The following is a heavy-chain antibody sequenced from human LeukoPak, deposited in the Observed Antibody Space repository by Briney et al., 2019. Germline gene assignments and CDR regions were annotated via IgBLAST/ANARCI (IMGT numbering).Heavy chain of an antibody. V-gene: IGHV1-2*02. Sequence: GASVKVSCKASGYTFTGYYMHWVRQAPGQGLEWMGWINPNSGGTNYAQKFQGRVTMTRDTSISTAYMELSRLRSDDTAVYYCAREPSGWYRRKNWFDPWGQGTLVTVSS. J-gene: IGHJ5*02. CDR1: GYTFTGYY. D-gene: IGHD6-19*01. CDR3: AREPSGWYRRKNWFDP. CDR2: INPNSGGT.